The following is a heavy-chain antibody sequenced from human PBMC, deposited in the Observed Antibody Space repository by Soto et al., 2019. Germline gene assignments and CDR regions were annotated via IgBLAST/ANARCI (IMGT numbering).Heavy chain of an antibody. CDR2: IYSGGST. CDR1: GFTVSSNY. Sequence: GGSLRLSCAASGFTVSSNYMSWVRRAPGKGLEWVSVIYSGGSTYYADSVKGRFTISRDNSKNTLYLQMNSLRAEDTAVYYCARERSSQSSGWKDDAFDIWGQGTMVTVS. V-gene: IGHV3-66*01. D-gene: IGHD6-19*01. J-gene: IGHJ3*02. CDR3: ARERSSQSSGWKDDAFDI.